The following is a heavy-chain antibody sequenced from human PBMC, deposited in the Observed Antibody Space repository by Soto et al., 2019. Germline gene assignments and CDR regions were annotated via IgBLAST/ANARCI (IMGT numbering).Heavy chain of an antibody. CDR1: GGSISSSSYY. CDR3: ARDYGDYDSDYYYMDV. CDR2: IYYSGST. V-gene: IGHV4-39*02. J-gene: IGHJ6*03. Sequence: QLQLQESGPGLVKPSETLSLTCTVSGGSISSSSYYWGWIRQPPGKGLEWIGSIYYSGSTYYNPSLKSRVTISVDTSKNQFSLKLSSVTAADTAVYYCARDYGDYDSDYYYMDVWGKGTTVTVSS. D-gene: IGHD4-17*01.